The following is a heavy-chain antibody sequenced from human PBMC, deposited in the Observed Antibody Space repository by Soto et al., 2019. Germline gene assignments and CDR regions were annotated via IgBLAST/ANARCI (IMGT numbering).Heavy chain of an antibody. CDR3: ARGVGYQLLSTFDY. CDR2: IYYSGST. V-gene: IGHV4-39*01. CDR1: GGSISSSSYY. Sequence: QLQLQESGPGLVKPSETLSLTCTVSGGSISSSSYYWGWIRQPPGKGLEWIGSIYYSGSTYYNPSLKSRVTISVDTSKNQFSLKLSSVTAADTAVYYCARGVGYQLLSTFDYWGQGTLVTVSS. J-gene: IGHJ4*02. D-gene: IGHD2-2*01.